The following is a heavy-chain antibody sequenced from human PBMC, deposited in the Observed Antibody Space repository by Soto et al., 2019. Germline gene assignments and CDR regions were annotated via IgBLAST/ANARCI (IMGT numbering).Heavy chain of an antibody. CDR2: INHRGST. CDR3: GIAGGYSYGYGRWFDP. D-gene: IGHD5-18*01. Sequence: SETLSLTCAVYGGSFSGYYWRCIRQPPGRGLEWIGEINHRGSTNYNPSLKRRVTIPVDTSKNHFSLKLSSVTAADKAVFYWGIAGGYSYGYGRWFDPWGQGTLVTVS. V-gene: IGHV4-34*01. CDR1: GGSFSGYY. J-gene: IGHJ5*02.